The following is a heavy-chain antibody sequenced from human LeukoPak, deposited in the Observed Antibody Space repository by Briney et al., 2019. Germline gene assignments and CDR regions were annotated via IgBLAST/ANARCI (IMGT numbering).Heavy chain of an antibody. J-gene: IGHJ4*02. D-gene: IGHD3-22*01. CDR3: ARDHHKLTYYYDSSGYYFDY. Sequence: GGSLSLSCAASVFSSSSYGLHWVRQAPGPGLEAVAVIWYDGSNKYYADSVEGRFTISRDNSKNTLYLQMNSLRAEDTAVYYCARDHHKLTYYYDSSGYYFDYWGQGTLVTVSS. CDR2: IWYDGSNK. V-gene: IGHV3-33*01. CDR1: VFSSSSYG.